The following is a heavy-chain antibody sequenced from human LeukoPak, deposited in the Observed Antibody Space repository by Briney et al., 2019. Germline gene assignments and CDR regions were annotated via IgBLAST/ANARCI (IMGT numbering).Heavy chain of an antibody. CDR1: GFTFSSYA. CDR3: AKDGSDYNNYDY. CDR2: ISGSGGST. V-gene: IGHV3-23*01. J-gene: IGHJ4*02. D-gene: IGHD4-11*01. Sequence: GGSLRLSCAASGFTFSSYAMSWVRQASGKGLEWVSTISGSGGSTYYADSVKGRFTISRDNSKNTLYLQMNSLSAEDTAVYYCAKDGSDYNNYDYWGQGTLVTVSS.